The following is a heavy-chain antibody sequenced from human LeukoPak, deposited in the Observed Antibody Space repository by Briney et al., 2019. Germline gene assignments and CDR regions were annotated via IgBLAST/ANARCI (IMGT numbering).Heavy chain of an antibody. CDR1: GYTFTSYG. Sequence: GASVKVSCKASGYTFTSYGISWVRQAPGQGLEWMGLISAYNGNTNYAQKLQGRVTMTTDTSTSTAYMELRSLRSDDTAVYYCARDQSDEYYYDSSAPRGAFDIWGQGTMVTVSS. CDR2: ISAYNGNT. D-gene: IGHD3-22*01. J-gene: IGHJ3*02. CDR3: ARDQSDEYYYDSSAPRGAFDI. V-gene: IGHV1-18*01.